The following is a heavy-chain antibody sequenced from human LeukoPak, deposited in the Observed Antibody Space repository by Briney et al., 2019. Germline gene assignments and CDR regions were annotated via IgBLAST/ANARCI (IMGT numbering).Heavy chain of an antibody. CDR3: ARVMGATTSPYFDY. CDR2: IIPIFGTA. Sequence: SVTVSCTASGGTFSSYAISWVRQAPGQGLEWMGGIIPIFGTANYAQKFQGRVTITADESTSTAYMELSSLRSEDTAVYYCARVMGATTSPYFDYWGQGTLVTVSS. V-gene: IGHV1-69*13. J-gene: IGHJ4*02. D-gene: IGHD1-26*01. CDR1: GGTFSSYA.